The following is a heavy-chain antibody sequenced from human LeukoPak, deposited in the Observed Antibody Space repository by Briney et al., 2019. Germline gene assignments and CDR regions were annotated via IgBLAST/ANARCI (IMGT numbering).Heavy chain of an antibody. J-gene: IGHJ5*02. CDR1: GYTLTELS. V-gene: IGHV1-24*01. CDR3: ATVRRGSHLRGGRVGWLDP. CDR2: FDPEDGET. D-gene: IGHD1-26*01. Sequence: ASVKVSCKVSGYTLTELSMHWVRQAPGKGLEWMGGFDPEDGETIYAQKFQGRVTMTEDTSTDTAYMELSSLRSEDTAVYYCATVRRGSHLRGGRVGWLDPWGQGTLVTVSS.